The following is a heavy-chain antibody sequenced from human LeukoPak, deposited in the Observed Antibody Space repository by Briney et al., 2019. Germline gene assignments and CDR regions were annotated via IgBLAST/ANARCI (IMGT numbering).Heavy chain of an antibody. CDR1: GFTFSSYA. CDR2: ISAGGGST. CDR3: AKRSDYGANWNYFDY. D-gene: IGHD4-23*01. Sequence: GGSLRLSCAASGFTFSSYAMSWVRQAPGKGLEWVSAISAGGGSTFYADSVKGRFTISRDNSKNTLYLQTNSLRAEDTAVYYCAKRSDYGANWNYFDYWGQGTLVTVSS. V-gene: IGHV3-23*01. J-gene: IGHJ4*02.